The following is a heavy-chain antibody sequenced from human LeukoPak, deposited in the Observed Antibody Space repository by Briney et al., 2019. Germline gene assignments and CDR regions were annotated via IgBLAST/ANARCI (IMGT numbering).Heavy chain of an antibody. CDR1: GFTFSSYE. Sequence: GGSLRLSCAASGFTFSSYEMNWVRQAPGKGLEWVSYISSSGSTIYYADSVKGRFTISRDNAKNSLYLQMNSLRAVDTAVYYCARDGTNSRIAVAYDAFDIWGQGAMVTVSS. V-gene: IGHV3-48*03. CDR2: ISSSGSTI. D-gene: IGHD6-19*01. J-gene: IGHJ3*02. CDR3: ARDGTNSRIAVAYDAFDI.